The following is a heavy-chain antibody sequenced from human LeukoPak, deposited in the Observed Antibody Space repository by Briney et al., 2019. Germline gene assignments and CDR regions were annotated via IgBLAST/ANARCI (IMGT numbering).Heavy chain of an antibody. Sequence: GGSLRLSCAASGLTVSTNYMTWVRQAPGKGLEWVSIIHSDGSTYYADSVKGRFTISRDNYKNTLYLQMNSLRGEDTAMYYCARDLDYFDSSGPHRRRNYFDYWGQGTLVTVSS. CDR1: GLTVSTNY. V-gene: IGHV3-53*01. CDR3: ARDLDYFDSSGPHRRRNYFDY. D-gene: IGHD3-22*01. J-gene: IGHJ4*02. CDR2: IHSDGST.